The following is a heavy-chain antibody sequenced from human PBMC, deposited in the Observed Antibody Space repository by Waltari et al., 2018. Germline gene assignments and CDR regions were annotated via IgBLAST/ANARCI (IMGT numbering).Heavy chain of an antibody. V-gene: IGHV4-34*01. J-gene: IGHJ4*02. CDR1: GGSFSGYY. D-gene: IGHD6-13*01. CDR2: TNHSGST. Sequence: QVQLQQWGAGLLKPSETLSLTCAVYGGSFSGYYWSWIRQPQGKGLEWIGETNHSGSTNYNPSLKSRVTISVDTSKNQFSLKLSSVTAADTAVYYCASYSSSWPQSEGNFDYWGQGTLVTVSS. CDR3: ASYSSSWPQSEGNFDY.